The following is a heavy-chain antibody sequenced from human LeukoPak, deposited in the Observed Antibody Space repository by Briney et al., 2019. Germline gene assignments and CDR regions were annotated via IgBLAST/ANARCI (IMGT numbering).Heavy chain of an antibody. Sequence: PGGSLRLSCAASGFTFSSYAMSWVRQAPGKGLEWVSAISGSGGSTYYADSVKGRFTIPRDNSKNTLYLQMNSLRAEDTAVYYCAKDRERGYYGSGSYSVFDYWGQGTLVTVSS. J-gene: IGHJ4*02. V-gene: IGHV3-23*01. D-gene: IGHD3-10*01. CDR1: GFTFSSYA. CDR3: AKDRERGYYGSGSYSVFDY. CDR2: ISGSGGST.